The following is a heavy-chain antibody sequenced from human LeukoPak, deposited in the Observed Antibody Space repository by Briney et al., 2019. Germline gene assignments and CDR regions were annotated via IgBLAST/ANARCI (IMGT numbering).Heavy chain of an antibody. V-gene: IGHV4-59*01. CDR1: GGSISSYY. D-gene: IGHD2-21*01. Sequence: SETLSLTCTVSGGSISSYYWNWIRQPPGKGLEWIGYIYYSGSTNYNPSLKSRVTISVDTSKNQFSLKLSSVTAADTAVYYCARALIRNLNWFDPWGQGTLVTVSS. J-gene: IGHJ5*02. CDR3: ARALIRNLNWFDP. CDR2: IYYSGST.